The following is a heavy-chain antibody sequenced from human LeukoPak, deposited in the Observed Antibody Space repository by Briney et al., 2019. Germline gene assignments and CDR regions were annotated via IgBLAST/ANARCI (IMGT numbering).Heavy chain of an antibody. D-gene: IGHD3-9*01. CDR2: INPSGGCT. Sequence: ASVKVSCKASGYTFTSYYMHWVRQAPGQGLEWMGIINPSGGCTSYAQKFQGRVTMTRDTSTSTVYMELSSLRSEDTAVYYCARGLPYYDILTGYLVYWGQGTLVTVSS. CDR3: ARGLPYYDILTGYLVY. V-gene: IGHV1-46*01. CDR1: GYTFTSYY. J-gene: IGHJ4*02.